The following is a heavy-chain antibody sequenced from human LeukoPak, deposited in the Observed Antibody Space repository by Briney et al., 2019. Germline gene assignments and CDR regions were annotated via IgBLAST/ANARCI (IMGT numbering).Heavy chain of an antibody. Sequence: ASVTVSCEASGYTFTSYYTHWVRQAPGQGLEWMGIIKPSGGSTLYAQKFQGRVTVTSDMSTSTVYVELSSLRSEDTAVYYCAREVPENFNFDYWGQGTLVTVSS. V-gene: IGHV1-46*01. D-gene: IGHD2/OR15-2a*01. J-gene: IGHJ4*02. CDR3: AREVPENFNFDY. CDR2: IKPSGGST. CDR1: GYTFTSYY.